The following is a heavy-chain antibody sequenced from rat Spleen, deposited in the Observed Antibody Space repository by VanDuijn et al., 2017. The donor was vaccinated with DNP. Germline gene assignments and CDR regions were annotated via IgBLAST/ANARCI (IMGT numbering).Heavy chain of an antibody. CDR3: ARVQRLQWDYFDY. J-gene: IGHJ2*01. CDR2: ITSSGSDT. D-gene: IGHD1-1*01. CDR1: GFTLKNYW. V-gene: IGHV5-31*01. Sequence: EVQLVESGGDLVQPGRSLKLSCVATGFTLKNYWMTWIRQVPGKGLEWFASITSSGSDTYYPDSVKGRFTISRDNARNTLYLQMDSLRSEDTATYYCARVQRLQWDYFDYWGQGVMVTVSS.